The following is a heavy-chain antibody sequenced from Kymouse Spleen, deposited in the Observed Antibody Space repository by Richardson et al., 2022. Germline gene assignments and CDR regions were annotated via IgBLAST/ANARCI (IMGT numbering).Heavy chain of an antibody. CDR1: GFTFSNAW. Sequence: EVQLVESGGGLVKPGGSLRLSCAASGFTFSNAWMSWVRQAPGKGLEWVGRIKSKTDGGTTDYAAPVKGRFTISRDDSKNTLYLQMNSLKTEDTAVYYCTTDQAYCGGDCYSYYYYYGMDVWGQGTTVTVSS. CDR2: IKSKTDGGTT. D-gene: IGHD2-21*02. V-gene: IGHV3-15*01. J-gene: IGHJ6*02. CDR3: TTDQAYCGGDCYSYYYYYGMDV.